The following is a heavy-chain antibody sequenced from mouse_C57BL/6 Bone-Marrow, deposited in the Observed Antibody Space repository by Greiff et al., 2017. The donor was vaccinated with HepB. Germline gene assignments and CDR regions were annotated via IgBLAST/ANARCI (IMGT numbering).Heavy chain of an antibody. J-gene: IGHJ3*01. CDR2: ISYDGSN. CDR3: ARERDYPIAY. CDR1: GYSITSGYY. D-gene: IGHD5-5*01. V-gene: IGHV3-6*01. Sequence: EVKLQESGPGLVKPSQSLSLSCSVTGYSITSGYYWNWIRQFPGNQLEWMGYISYDGSNNYNPSLKNRISITSDTSKNQFFLKLNSVTTEDTATYYCARERDYPIAYWGQGTLVTVSA.